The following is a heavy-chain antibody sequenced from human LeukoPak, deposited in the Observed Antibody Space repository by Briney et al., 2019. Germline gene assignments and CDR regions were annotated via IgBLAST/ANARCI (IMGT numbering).Heavy chain of an antibody. D-gene: IGHD1-26*01. Sequence: PGGSLRLSCAASGFTVSSNYMSWVRQAPGKGLEWVSVIYSGGSTYYADSVKGRFTISRDNSKNTLYLQMNSLRAEDTAVYYCAKRLVGATSLIDYWGQGTLVTVSS. V-gene: IGHV3-66*04. CDR1: GFTVSSNY. CDR3: AKRLVGATSLIDY. J-gene: IGHJ4*02. CDR2: IYSGGST.